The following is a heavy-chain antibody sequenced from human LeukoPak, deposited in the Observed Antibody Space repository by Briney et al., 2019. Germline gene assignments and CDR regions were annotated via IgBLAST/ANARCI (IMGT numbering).Heavy chain of an antibody. CDR2: IIPIFGTA. Sequence: ASVKVSCKASGGTFSSYAISWVRQAPGQGLESMGGIIPIFGTANYAQKFQGRVTITTDESTSTAYMELSSLRSEDTAVYYCARRDNWNYDDYWGQGTLVTVSS. V-gene: IGHV1-69*05. CDR1: GGTFSSYA. D-gene: IGHD1-20*01. CDR3: ARRDNWNYDDY. J-gene: IGHJ4*02.